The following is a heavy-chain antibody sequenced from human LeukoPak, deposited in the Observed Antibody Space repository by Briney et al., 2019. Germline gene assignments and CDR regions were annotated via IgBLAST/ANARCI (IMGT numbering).Heavy chain of an antibody. Sequence: PSETLSLTCTVSGGSISSYYWSWIRQPPGKGLEWIGYIYYSGSTNYNPSLKSRVTISVDTSKNQFSLKLSSVTAADTAVYYCARGLTFGGVIEPHDAFDIWGQGTMVTVSS. CDR2: IYYSGST. J-gene: IGHJ3*02. D-gene: IGHD3-16*02. V-gene: IGHV4-59*01. CDR1: GGSISSYY. CDR3: ARGLTFGGVIEPHDAFDI.